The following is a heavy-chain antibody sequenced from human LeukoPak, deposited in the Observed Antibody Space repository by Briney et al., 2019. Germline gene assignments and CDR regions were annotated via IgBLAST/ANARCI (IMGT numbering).Heavy chain of an antibody. CDR3: ARMSAKYYYDSSGTFDY. J-gene: IGHJ4*02. CDR2: IYTSGST. V-gene: IGHV4-61*02. CDR1: GGSISSGSYY. D-gene: IGHD3-22*01. Sequence: PSETLSLTCTVSGGSISSGSYYWSWIRQPAGKGLEWIGRIYTSGSTNYNPSLKSRVTISVDTSKNQFSLKLSSVTAADTAVYYCARMSAKYYYDSSGTFDYWGQGTLVTVSS.